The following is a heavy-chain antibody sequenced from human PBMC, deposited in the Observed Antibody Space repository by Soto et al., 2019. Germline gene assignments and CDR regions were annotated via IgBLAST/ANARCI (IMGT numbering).Heavy chain of an antibody. D-gene: IGHD4-17*01. CDR3: TLSYGDSYYYYYGMDV. CDR1: GFSFSRYT. V-gene: IGHV5-51*01. CDR2: IHPGDSDT. J-gene: IGHJ6*02. Sequence: EMQLVQSGAEVKKSGESLKISCVGSGFSFSRYTVGWVRQVPGKGLEWMGVIHPGDSDTIYSPSFQGQLTISADKSISTAYLQWSSLKASDTAMYYCTLSYGDSYYYYYGMDVWGQGTTFTVSS.